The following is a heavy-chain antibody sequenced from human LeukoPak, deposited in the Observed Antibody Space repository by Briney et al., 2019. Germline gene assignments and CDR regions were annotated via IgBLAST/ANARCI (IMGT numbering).Heavy chain of an antibody. D-gene: IGHD3-10*01. CDR2: IYSGDTT. V-gene: IGHV3-66*01. Sequence: GGSLRLSCAAPGFTVSTNYMSWGRQAPGKGLEWVSVIYSGDTTFYADSVRGKFTISRDNSKNTLYLQMNSLRAEDTAVYYCGSILRSSSGYYFDYWGQGTLVTVSS. CDR3: GSILRSSSGYYFDY. CDR1: GFTVSTNY. J-gene: IGHJ4*02.